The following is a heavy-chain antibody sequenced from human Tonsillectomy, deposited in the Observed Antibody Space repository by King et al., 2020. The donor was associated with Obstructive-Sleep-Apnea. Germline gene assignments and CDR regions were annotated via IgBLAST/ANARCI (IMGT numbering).Heavy chain of an antibody. Sequence: QLQESGPGLVKPSETLSLTCTVSGGSLSSYYWSWIRQPPGKGLEWIGYIYYSGSTNYNPSLKSRVTISVDTSKNQFSLTLSSVTAADTAVSYCASPSHSSGYFAFDIWGQGTMVTVSS. V-gene: IGHV4-59*01. CDR2: IYYSGST. CDR1: GGSLSSYY. J-gene: IGHJ3*02. D-gene: IGHD3-22*01. CDR3: ASPSHSSGYFAFDI.